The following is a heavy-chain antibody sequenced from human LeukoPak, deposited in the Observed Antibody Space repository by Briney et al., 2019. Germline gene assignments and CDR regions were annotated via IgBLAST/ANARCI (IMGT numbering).Heavy chain of an antibody. CDR3: ARHGAYCSSTSCYYYYGMDV. D-gene: IGHD2-2*01. J-gene: IGHJ6*02. Sequence: GSSVKVSCKASGGTFSSYAISWVRQAPGQGLEWMGRIIPILGIANYAQKFQGRVTITADKSTSTAYMELSSLRSEDTAVYYCARHGAYCSSTSCYYYYGMDVWGQGTTVTVSS. CDR1: GGTFSSYA. V-gene: IGHV1-69*04. CDR2: IIPILGIA.